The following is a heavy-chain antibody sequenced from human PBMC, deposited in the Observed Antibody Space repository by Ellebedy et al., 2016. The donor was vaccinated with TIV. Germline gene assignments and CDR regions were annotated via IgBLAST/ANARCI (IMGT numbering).Heavy chain of an antibody. J-gene: IGHJ6*02. CDR2: IYYSGST. CDR1: GGSISSYY. V-gene: IGHV4-59*01. D-gene: IGHD6-13*01. Sequence: MPSETLSLTCTVSGGSISSYYWSWIRQPPGKGLEWIGYIYYSGSTNYNPSLKSRVTISVDTSKNQFSLKLSSVTAADTAVYYCARDIGGIAAAGRGYYYYGMDVWGQGTTVTVSS. CDR3: ARDIGGIAAAGRGYYYYGMDV.